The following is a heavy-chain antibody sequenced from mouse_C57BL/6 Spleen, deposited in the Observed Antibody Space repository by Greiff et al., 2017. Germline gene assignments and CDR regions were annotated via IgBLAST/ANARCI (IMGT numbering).Heavy chain of an antibody. V-gene: IGHV5-9-1*02. CDR2: ISSGGDYI. Sequence: EVKVVESGEGLVKPGGSLKLSCAASGFTFSSYAMSWVRQTPEKRLEWVAYISSGGDYIYYADTVKGRFTISRDNARNTLYLQMSSLKSEDTAMYYCTREPNYYGSSYWYFDVWGTGATDTVSS. CDR1: GFTFSSYA. J-gene: IGHJ1*03. CDR3: TREPNYYGSSYWYFDV. D-gene: IGHD1-1*01.